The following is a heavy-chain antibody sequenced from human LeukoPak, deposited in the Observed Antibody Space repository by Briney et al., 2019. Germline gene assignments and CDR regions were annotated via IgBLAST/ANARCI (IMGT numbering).Heavy chain of an antibody. D-gene: IGHD3-10*01. CDR2: IYNGGST. V-gene: IGHV4-39*01. CDR1: GGSISSSSYH. Sequence: SETLSLTCTVSGGSISSSSYHWGWIRQPPGKGLEWIGNIYNGGSTYYNSSLKSRITISVDTSKNQFSLELTSVTAADTAVYYCARRGGSGRSFDYWGQGTLVTVSS. J-gene: IGHJ4*02. CDR3: ARRGGSGRSFDY.